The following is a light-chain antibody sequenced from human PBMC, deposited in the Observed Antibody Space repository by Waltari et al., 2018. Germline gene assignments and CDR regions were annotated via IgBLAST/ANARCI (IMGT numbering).Light chain of an antibody. CDR2: WAA. Sequence: DIVLTQSPDSLAVSLGERATINCKSSQSIVNSSNNKNSLAWYQQKPGQSPKLLIYWAATRKSGVPDRFTGSESGTDFTLTSSSLHAEDVAVYYCQQYSSSPQTFGHVTKLEIK. J-gene: IGKJ2*01. CDR3: QQYSSSPQT. V-gene: IGKV4-1*01. CDR1: QSIVNSSNNKNS.